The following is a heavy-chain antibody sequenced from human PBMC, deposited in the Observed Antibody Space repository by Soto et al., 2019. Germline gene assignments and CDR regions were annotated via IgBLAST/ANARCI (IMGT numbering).Heavy chain of an antibody. V-gene: IGHV3-74*01. CDR1: GFTFSVYR. D-gene: IGHD6-13*01. Sequence: PGGSLRLSCAASGFTFSVYRMHRVRQAPGKGLVWVSRIKSDGSRTNYADSVKGRFTISRDNAKNTLYLQMNSLRPEDTAVYYCAREQQLGQNALDSWGQGTMVTVSS. CDR2: IKSDGSRT. CDR3: AREQQLGQNALDS. J-gene: IGHJ3*02.